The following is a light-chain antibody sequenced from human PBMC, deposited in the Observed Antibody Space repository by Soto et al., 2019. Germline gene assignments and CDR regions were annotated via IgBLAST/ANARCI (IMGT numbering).Light chain of an antibody. Sequence: SYELTQPPSVSVAPGQTATITCGGNNIGSKSVHWCQQKPGQAPVLVVYDDSDRPSGIPERFSGSNSGNTATLTIGRVEAGDEADYYCQLWDNSGDRPVFGGGTKVTVL. CDR2: DDS. CDR3: QLWDNSGDRPV. CDR1: NIGSKS. V-gene: IGLV3-21*02. J-gene: IGLJ3*02.